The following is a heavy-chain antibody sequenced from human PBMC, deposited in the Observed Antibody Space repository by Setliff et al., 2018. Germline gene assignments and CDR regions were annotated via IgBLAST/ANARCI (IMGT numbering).Heavy chain of an antibody. CDR1: GFYISGGYC. J-gene: IGHJ1*01. Sequence: SETLSLTCTVSGFYISGGYCWGWIRQSPGKGLEWIASIFHLGNAYYNPSLKSRVTMSVDTSKNQFSLGLTSVTAADTAVYYCVRQGADTGSNYDKYFRHWGQGTLGTVS. V-gene: IGHV4-38-2*02. D-gene: IGHD1-26*01. CDR2: IFHLGNA. CDR3: VRQGADTGSNYDKYFRH.